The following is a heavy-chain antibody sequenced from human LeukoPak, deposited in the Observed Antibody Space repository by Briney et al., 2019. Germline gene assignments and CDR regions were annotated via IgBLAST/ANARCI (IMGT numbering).Heavy chain of an antibody. Sequence: PSETLSLTCIVFGDSISSGNFWGWIRQPPGKGLDYIGNIDHRGNTYYNPSLKSRLTISVETSRNQFSLRLTSVTAADTAVYYCARLVVPAAVWYFDLWGRGTLVTVSS. V-gene: IGHV4-38-2*02. CDR1: GDSISSGNF. D-gene: IGHD2-2*01. CDR2: IDHRGNT. CDR3: ARLVVPAAVWYFDL. J-gene: IGHJ2*01.